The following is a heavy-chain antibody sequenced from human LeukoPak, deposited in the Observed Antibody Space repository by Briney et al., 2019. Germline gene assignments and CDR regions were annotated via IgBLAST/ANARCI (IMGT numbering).Heavy chain of an antibody. D-gene: IGHD2-2*02. CDR3: ARKDIVVVPAAILYYGMDV. J-gene: IGHJ6*02. Sequence: SETLSLTCAVYGGSFSGYYWSWLRQPPGKGLEWIGEINHSGSTNYNPSLKSRVTISVDTSKNQFSLKLSSVTAADTAVYYCARKDIVVVPAAILYYGMDVWGQGTTVTVSS. CDR1: GGSFSGYY. CDR2: INHSGST. V-gene: IGHV4-34*01.